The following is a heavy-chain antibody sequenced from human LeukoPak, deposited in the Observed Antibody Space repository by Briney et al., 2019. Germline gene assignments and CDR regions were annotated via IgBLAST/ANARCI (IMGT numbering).Heavy chain of an antibody. Sequence: SVTVSCKASGGTFSSYAISWVRQAPGQGLEWMGGIFPILGTANYAQKFQGRVTITADESTSTAYMELSSLRSEDTAVYYCATDPLYCSSTSCPDYWGQGTLVTVSS. CDR1: GGTFSSYA. J-gene: IGHJ4*02. D-gene: IGHD2-2*01. CDR2: IFPILGTA. CDR3: ATDPLYCSSTSCPDY. V-gene: IGHV1-69*01.